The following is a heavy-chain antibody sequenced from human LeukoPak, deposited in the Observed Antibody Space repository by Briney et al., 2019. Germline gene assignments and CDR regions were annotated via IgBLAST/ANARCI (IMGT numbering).Heavy chain of an antibody. V-gene: IGHV3-23*01. J-gene: IGHJ4*02. Sequence: GGSLRLSCAASGFTFSSYAMSWVRQAPGKGPEWVSAISGSGGSTYYADSVKGRFTISRDNSKNTLYLQMNSLRAEDTAVYYCAKVYYYGSGEDYFDYWGQGTLVTVSS. D-gene: IGHD3-10*01. CDR3: AKVYYYGSGEDYFDY. CDR2: ISGSGGST. CDR1: GFTFSSYA.